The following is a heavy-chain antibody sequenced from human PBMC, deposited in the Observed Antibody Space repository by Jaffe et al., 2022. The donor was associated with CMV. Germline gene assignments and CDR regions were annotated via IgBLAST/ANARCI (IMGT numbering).Heavy chain of an antibody. CDR1: GFTFSSYS. V-gene: IGHV3-21*01. D-gene: IGHD3-3*01. Sequence: EVQLVESGGGLVKPGGSLRLSCAASGFTFSSYSMNWVRQAPGKGLEWVSSISSSSSYIYYADSVKGRFTISRDNAKNSLYLQMNSLRAEDTAVYYCARRTPFGVVDFIDYWGQGTLVTVSS. J-gene: IGHJ4*02. CDR3: ARRTPFGVVDFIDY. CDR2: ISSSSSYI.